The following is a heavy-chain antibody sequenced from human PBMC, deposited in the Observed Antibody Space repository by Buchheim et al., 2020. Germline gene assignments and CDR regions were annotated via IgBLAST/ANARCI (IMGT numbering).Heavy chain of an antibody. D-gene: IGHD3-3*01. CDR1: GYTFTGYY. Sequence: QVQLVQSGAEVKKPGASVKVSCKASGYTFTGYYMHWVRQAPGQGLEWMGRINPNSGGTNYAQKFQGRVTMTRDTSTSTVYMELSSLRSEDTAVYYCARESRPSNDFWSGYYIRFDPWGQGTL. CDR3: ARESRPSNDFWSGYYIRFDP. J-gene: IGHJ5*02. V-gene: IGHV1-2*06. CDR2: INPNSGGT.